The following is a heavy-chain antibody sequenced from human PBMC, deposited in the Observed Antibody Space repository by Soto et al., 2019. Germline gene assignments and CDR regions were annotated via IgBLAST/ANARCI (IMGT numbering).Heavy chain of an antibody. J-gene: IGHJ6*02. V-gene: IGHV5-51*01. CDR1: GYSFTSYW. D-gene: IGHD3-3*01. Sequence: PGESLKISCKGSGYSFTSYWIGWVRQMPGKGLEWMGIIYPGDSDTRYSPSFQGQVTISADKSISTAYLQWSSLKASDTAMYYCARLNDFWSGSSYYYGMDVWGQGTTVTVSS. CDR3: ARLNDFWSGSSYYYGMDV. CDR2: IYPGDSDT.